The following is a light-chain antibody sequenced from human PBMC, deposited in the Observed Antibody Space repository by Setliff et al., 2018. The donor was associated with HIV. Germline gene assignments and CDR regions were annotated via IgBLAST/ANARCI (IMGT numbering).Light chain of an antibody. CDR2: DVS. CDR1: SSDVGGYNY. J-gene: IGLJ1*01. CDR3: SSYTSSSTYG. V-gene: IGLV2-14*01. Sequence: ALAQPASVSGSPGQSITISCTGTSSDVGGYNYVSWYQQHPGKAPKLMIYDVSKRPSGVSNRFSGSKSGNTASLTISGLQAEDEADYYCSSYTSSSTYGFGTGTKV.